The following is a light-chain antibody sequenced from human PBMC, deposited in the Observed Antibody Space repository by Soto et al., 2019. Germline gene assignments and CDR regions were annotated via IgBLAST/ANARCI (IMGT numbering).Light chain of an antibody. Sequence: QSVLTQPPSVSGAPGQRVTISCTGSSSNIGAGYDVHWYQQLPGTAPKLLIYGNSNRPSGVPDRFSGSKSGTSAALAITGVQAEDEADYYCQSYDSSRSGSGVFGGGTKVTVL. CDR3: QSYDSSRSGSGV. J-gene: IGLJ3*02. CDR1: SSNIGAGYD. CDR2: GNS. V-gene: IGLV1-40*01.